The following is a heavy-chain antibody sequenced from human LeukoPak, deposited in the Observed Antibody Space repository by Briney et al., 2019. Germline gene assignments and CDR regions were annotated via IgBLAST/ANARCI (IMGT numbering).Heavy chain of an antibody. CDR3: ARGGDIVGATRSAFDI. Sequence: PGGSLRLSCVVSGFTVSSTYTSWVRQAPGKELEWVSVLHSGVTTYYADSVKGRFTISRDNSKNTLYLQMNSLRAEDTAVYYCARGGDIVGATRSAFDIWGQGTMVTVSS. J-gene: IGHJ3*02. V-gene: IGHV3-53*01. CDR2: LHSGVTT. D-gene: IGHD1-26*01. CDR1: GFTVSSTY.